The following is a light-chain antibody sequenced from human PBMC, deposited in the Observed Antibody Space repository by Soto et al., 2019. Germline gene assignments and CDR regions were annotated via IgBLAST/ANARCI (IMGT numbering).Light chain of an antibody. Sequence: QSALTQPPSASGSPGQSVTISCTGTSRDVGAYNYLSWYQQHPGKAPKLMIYEVSKRPSGVPDRFSGSKSGNTASLTVSGLQAEDEADYYCSSYAGSNNYVFGTGTKVTVL. CDR2: EVS. CDR1: SRDVGAYNY. CDR3: SSYAGSNNYV. J-gene: IGLJ1*01. V-gene: IGLV2-8*01.